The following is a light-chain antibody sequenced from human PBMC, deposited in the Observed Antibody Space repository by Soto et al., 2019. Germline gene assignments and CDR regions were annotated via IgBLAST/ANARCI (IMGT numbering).Light chain of an antibody. CDR2: GAS. CDR3: QQCDSSVT. V-gene: IGKV3-20*01. CDR1: QSVSSTF. J-gene: IGKJ1*01. Sequence: DIVLTQSPGSLSLSPGERATLSCRASQSVSSTFFAWYQQRPGQAPRLLMYGASSRATGIPERFSGSGSGTDCTLTISRLEPEDFAVYYCQQCDSSVTFGQGTKVEI.